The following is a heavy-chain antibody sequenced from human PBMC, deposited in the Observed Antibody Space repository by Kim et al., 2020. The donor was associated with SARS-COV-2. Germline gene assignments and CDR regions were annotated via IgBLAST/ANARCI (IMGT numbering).Heavy chain of an antibody. V-gene: IGHV3-48*01. Sequence: RRISTIYYAESVKGRLTMSRDNANNSLYLQMNSLRAEDTAVYYCAGRLDYWGQGALVTVSS. J-gene: IGHJ4*02. D-gene: IGHD4-17*01. CDR2: RRISTI. CDR3: AGRLDY.